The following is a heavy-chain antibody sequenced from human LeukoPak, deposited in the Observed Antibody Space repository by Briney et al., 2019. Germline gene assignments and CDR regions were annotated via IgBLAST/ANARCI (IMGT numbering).Heavy chain of an antibody. V-gene: IGHV1-69*06. Sequence: ASVKVSCKASGGTFSSYAISWVRQAPGQGLEWMGGIIPIFGTANYAQKFQGRVTITADKSTSTAYMELSSLRAEDTAVYYCAGDTAMDTPFFDYWGQGTLVTVSS. CDR2: IIPIFGTA. CDR1: GGTFSSYA. J-gene: IGHJ4*02. CDR3: AGDTAMDTPFFDY. D-gene: IGHD5-18*01.